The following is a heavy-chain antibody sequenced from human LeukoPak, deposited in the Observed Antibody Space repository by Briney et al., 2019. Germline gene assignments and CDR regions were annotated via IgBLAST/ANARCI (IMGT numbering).Heavy chain of an antibody. V-gene: IGHV3-23*01. CDR3: ARDAEDFWSGYYDKYYYYYMDV. CDR2: ISDSGDNT. CDR1: GFTFSNYV. D-gene: IGHD3-3*01. J-gene: IGHJ6*03. Sequence: GGSLRLPCVTSGFTFSNYVMSWVRQAPGKGSEYVSSISDSGDNTYYAGSVKGRFTISRDNSRNTLYLQMNSLRAEDTAVYYCARDAEDFWSGYYDKYYYYYMDVWGKGTTVTVSS.